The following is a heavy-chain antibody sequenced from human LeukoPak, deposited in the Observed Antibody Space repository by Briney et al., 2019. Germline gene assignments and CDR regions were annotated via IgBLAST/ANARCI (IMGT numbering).Heavy chain of an antibody. CDR3: ARDPMAAAGSPNYYYYYGMDV. CDR2: ISAYNGNT. D-gene: IGHD6-13*01. Sequence: GASVKVSCKASGYTFTSYGISWVRQAPGQGLEWMGWISAYNGNTNYAQKLQGRVTMTTDTSTSTAYMELRSLRSDDTAVYYCARDPMAAAGSPNYYYYYGMDVWGQGTTVTVSS. V-gene: IGHV1-18*01. CDR1: GYTFTSYG. J-gene: IGHJ6*02.